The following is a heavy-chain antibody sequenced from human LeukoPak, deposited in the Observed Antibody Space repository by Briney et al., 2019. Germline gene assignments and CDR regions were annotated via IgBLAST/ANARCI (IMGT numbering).Heavy chain of an antibody. CDR1: GYTFTSYD. CDR2: MNPNSGNT. J-gene: IGHJ4*02. CDR3: ARYYYYDSSGYYQSYTDY. D-gene: IGHD3-22*01. V-gene: IGHV1-8*01. Sequence: ASVKVSCKASGYTFTSYDINWVRQATGQGLEWMGWMNPNSGNTGCAQKFQGRVTMTRNTSISTAYMELSSLRSEDTAVYYCARYYYYDSSGYYQSYTDYWGQGTLVTVSS.